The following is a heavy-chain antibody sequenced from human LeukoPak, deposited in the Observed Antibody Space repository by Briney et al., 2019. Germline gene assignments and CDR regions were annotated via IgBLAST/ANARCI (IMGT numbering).Heavy chain of an antibody. J-gene: IGHJ5*02. CDR2: IYYSGTT. Sequence: SETLSLTCTVSGGSVTRSSYYWGWIRQPPGKELEYIGNIYYSGTTYYNPSLKSRVTISVDTSKNQFSLKLSSVTAADTAVYYCARDKGVTMVRGVLGGWFAPWGQGTLVPVSS. CDR1: GGSVTRSSYY. D-gene: IGHD3-10*01. V-gene: IGHV4-39*07. CDR3: ARDKGVTMVRGVLGGWFAP.